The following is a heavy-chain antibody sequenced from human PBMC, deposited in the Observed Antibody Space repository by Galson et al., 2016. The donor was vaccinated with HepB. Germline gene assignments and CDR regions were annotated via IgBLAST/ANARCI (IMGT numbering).Heavy chain of an antibody. CDR3: ARVGRFGGWYEWGWFDP. J-gene: IGHJ5*02. Sequence: SETLSLTCSVSGASITDYYWSWIRQPPGKGLEFIAYIYSSGTTNYNPSLKSRVTISLDTSNNQFSLKLGSVTAADTAVYYCARVGRFGGWYEWGWFDPWGQGTLVTVSS. D-gene: IGHD6-19*01. CDR1: GASITDYY. CDR2: IYSSGTT. V-gene: IGHV4-59*01.